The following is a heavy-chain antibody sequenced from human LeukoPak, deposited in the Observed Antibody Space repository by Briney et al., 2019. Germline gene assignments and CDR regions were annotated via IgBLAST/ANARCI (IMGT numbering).Heavy chain of an antibody. CDR1: GFTFSSYA. V-gene: IGHV3-30-3*01. CDR2: ISYDGSNK. Sequence: PGRSLRLSCAASGFTFSSYAMHWVRQAPGKGLEWVAVISYDGSNKYYADSVKGRFTISRDNSKNTLYLQMNSLRAEDTAVYYCARHDGFGRFDYWGQGTLVTVSS. D-gene: IGHD3-10*01. CDR3: ARHDGFGRFDY. J-gene: IGHJ4*02.